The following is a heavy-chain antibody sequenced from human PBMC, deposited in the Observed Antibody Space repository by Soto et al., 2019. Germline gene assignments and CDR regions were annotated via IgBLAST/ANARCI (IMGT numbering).Heavy chain of an antibody. CDR1: GFTLRSYC. Sequence: GGSLRLLCADPGFTLRSYCMYWVRQAPGKGLVWVSRISGDGSSTTYADSVKGRFIISRDNAKNTLYLQMNSLRAEDTAVYYCTRPRYDGSGTPFDHWGQGT. CDR2: ISGDGSST. J-gene: IGHJ4*02. V-gene: IGHV3-74*01. CDR3: TRPRYDGSGTPFDH. D-gene: IGHD3-22*01.